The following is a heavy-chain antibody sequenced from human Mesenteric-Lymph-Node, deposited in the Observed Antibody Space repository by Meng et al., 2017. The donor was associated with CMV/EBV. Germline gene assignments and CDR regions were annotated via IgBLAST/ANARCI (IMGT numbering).Heavy chain of an antibody. Sequence: GESLKISCGSSGFTFSDYWMTWVRQAPGKGLEWVANIKQDGSETYYVDSVKGRFTISRDNAKKSLYLQMNSLRADDTAVYYCATGATRFGVVITGANCWGQGTLVTVSS. V-gene: IGHV3-7*01. CDR3: ATGATRFGVVITGANC. J-gene: IGHJ4*02. CDR1: GFTFSDYW. CDR2: IKQDGSET. D-gene: IGHD3-3*01.